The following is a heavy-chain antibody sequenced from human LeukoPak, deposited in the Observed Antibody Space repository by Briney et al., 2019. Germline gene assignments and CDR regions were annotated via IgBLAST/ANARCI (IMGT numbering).Heavy chain of an antibody. D-gene: IGHD5-24*01. CDR3: ARGREMATYNWFDP. J-gene: IGHJ5*02. CDR1: GGSFSVYF. V-gene: IGHV4-34*01. CDR2: INHSGST. Sequence: PSETLSVTCAVYGGSFSVYFWSWIRQPPGKGLEWIGEINHSGSTNYNPSLKSRVTISVDTSKNQFSLKLSSVTAADTAVYYCARGREMATYNWFDPWGQGTLVTVSS.